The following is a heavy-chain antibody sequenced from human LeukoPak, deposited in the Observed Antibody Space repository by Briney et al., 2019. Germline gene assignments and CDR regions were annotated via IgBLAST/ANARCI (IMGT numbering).Heavy chain of an antibody. CDR1: GFTLSTYS. CDR3: ARDPDPHDYGDYEEGFWYYYAMDV. CDR2: ITSSSSY. Sequence: PGGSLRLSCAASGFTLSTYSMNWVRQAPGKGLEWVSSITSSSSYYEDSVKGRFTISRDNAKNSLFLQMNSLRAEDTAVYFCARDPDPHDYGDYEEGFWYYYAMDVWGKGATVTVSS. J-gene: IGHJ6*04. V-gene: IGHV3-21*01. D-gene: IGHD4-17*01.